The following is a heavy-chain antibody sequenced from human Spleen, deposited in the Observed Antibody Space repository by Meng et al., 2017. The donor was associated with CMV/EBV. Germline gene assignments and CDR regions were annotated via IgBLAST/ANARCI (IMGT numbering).Heavy chain of an antibody. J-gene: IGHJ4*02. V-gene: IGHV3-9*01. CDR1: GFTFSSYW. CDR2: ISWNGATR. Sequence: GGSLRLSCAASGFTFSSYWMHWVRQAPGKGLEWVSGISWNGATRGYADSVKGRFTISRDNAKNSPFLQMNSLRVEDTALYHCVKSYSRFCSGGSCYSGFDFWGRGTLVTVSS. D-gene: IGHD2-15*01. CDR3: VKSYSRFCSGGSCYSGFDF.